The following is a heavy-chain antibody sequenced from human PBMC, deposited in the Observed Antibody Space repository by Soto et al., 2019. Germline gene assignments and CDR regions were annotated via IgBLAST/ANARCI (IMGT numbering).Heavy chain of an antibody. CDR1: GFTFSSYG. V-gene: IGHV3-30*18. Sequence: GGSLRLSCAASGFTFSSYGMHWVRQAPGKGLEWVAVISYDGSNKYYADSVKGRFTISRDNSKNTLYLQMNSLRAEDTAVYYCAKEGYCSSTSCYARSYGPVQTSGRTVYFDYWGQGTLVTVSS. CDR2: ISYDGSNK. D-gene: IGHD2-2*01. CDR3: AKEGYCSSTSCYARSYGPVQTSGRTVYFDY. J-gene: IGHJ4*02.